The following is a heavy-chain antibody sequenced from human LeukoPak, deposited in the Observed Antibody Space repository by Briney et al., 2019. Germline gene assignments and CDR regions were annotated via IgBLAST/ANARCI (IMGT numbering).Heavy chain of an antibody. V-gene: IGHV4-59*08. CDR1: SGSISTFY. D-gene: IGHD2-2*01. J-gene: IGHJ4*02. CDR3: ARQCSSSTCPLDY. CDR2: VYYTGST. Sequence: SETLSLTCTVSSGSISTFYWSWVRRPPGKGLEWIGYVYYTGSTNYNASLKSRVTMSVDTSKNQFSLELSSVTAADTAVYFCARQCSSSTCPLDYWGRGTLVTVSS.